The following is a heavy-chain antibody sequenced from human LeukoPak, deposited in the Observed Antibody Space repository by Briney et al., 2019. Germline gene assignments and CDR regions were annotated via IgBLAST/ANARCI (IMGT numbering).Heavy chain of an antibody. CDR3: ARVGSAKYNWFDP. V-gene: IGHV4-61*02. D-gene: IGHD6-25*01. CDR2: IYTSGST. J-gene: IGHJ5*02. Sequence: SETLSLTCTVSGGSINSDSYYWSWIRQPAGKGLEWIGRIYTSGSTNYNPSLKSRVTISVDTSKNQFSLKLSSVTAADTAVYYCARVGSAKYNWFDPWGQGTLVTVSS. CDR1: GGSINSDSYY.